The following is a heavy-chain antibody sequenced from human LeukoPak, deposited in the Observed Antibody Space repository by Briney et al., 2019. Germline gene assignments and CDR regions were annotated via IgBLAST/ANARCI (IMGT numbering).Heavy chain of an antibody. V-gene: IGHV4-39*01. Sequence: SETLSLTCTVSGCSISSGSYYWCWIRQPPGKGLEWMGSIYYSGSTYYNPSLKSRVTISVDTSKNQFSLKLSSVTAADTAVYYCASCQQLLWFGELKSWFDPWGQGTLVTVSS. CDR3: ASCQQLLWFGELKSWFDP. D-gene: IGHD3-10*01. J-gene: IGHJ5*02. CDR1: GCSISSGSYY. CDR2: IYYSGST.